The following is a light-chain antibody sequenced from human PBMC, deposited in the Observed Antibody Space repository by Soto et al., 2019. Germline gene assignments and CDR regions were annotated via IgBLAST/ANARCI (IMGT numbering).Light chain of an antibody. CDR1: SSDVGGYNY. Sequence: QSALTQPASVSGSPGQSITISCTGTSSDVGGYNYVSWYQQHPGKAPKLMIYDVSNRPSGVSNRFSGSKSGNTASLTISGLQAEDEADYYCSSYTSSSTYVFASGTKVT. V-gene: IGLV2-14*01. CDR2: DVS. CDR3: SSYTSSSTYV. J-gene: IGLJ1*01.